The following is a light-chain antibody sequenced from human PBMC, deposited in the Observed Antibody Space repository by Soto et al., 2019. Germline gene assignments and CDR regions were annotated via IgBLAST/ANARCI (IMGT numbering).Light chain of an antibody. J-gene: IGKJ2*01. Sequence: EVVLTQSPGTLSLSPGERATLSCRASQSINSNYLAWYQQKPGQAPRIFIHGASTRPTGIPDRFSGSGSGTDFTLTISRLEPEDFAVYYWQQYGSSRMYTFGQGTKLEI. CDR3: QQYGSSRMYT. CDR2: GAS. CDR1: QSINSNY. V-gene: IGKV3-20*01.